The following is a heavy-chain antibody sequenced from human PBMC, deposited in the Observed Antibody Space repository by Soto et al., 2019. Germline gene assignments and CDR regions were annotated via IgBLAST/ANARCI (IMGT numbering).Heavy chain of an antibody. CDR2: ISYSGST. CDR1: GGSLGSGDYW. V-gene: IGHV4-30-4*01. CDR3: ARASGGWYFDY. D-gene: IGHD6-19*01. Sequence: QVQLQESGPGLVKPSETLSLTCTVSGGSLGSGDYWWSWIRQSPGKGLEWIGYISYSGSTYYNPSLRSRVTISVDTSKNQFSVMLTSVTASDTAVYYCARASGGWYFDYWGQGTLVTVSA. J-gene: IGHJ4*02.